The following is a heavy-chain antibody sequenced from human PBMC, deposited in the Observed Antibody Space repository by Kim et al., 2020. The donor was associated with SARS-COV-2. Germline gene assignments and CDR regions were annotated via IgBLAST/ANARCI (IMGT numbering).Heavy chain of an antibody. CDR2: IYYSGST. D-gene: IGHD1-26*01. Sequence: SETLSLTCTVSGGSISSSSYYWGWIRQPPGKGLEWIGSIYYSGSTYYNPSLKSRVTISVDTSKNQFSLKLSSVTAADTAVYYCARHPSLVGATPQDVNYWGQGTLVTVSS. V-gene: IGHV4-39*01. J-gene: IGHJ4*02. CDR1: GGSISSSSYY. CDR3: ARHPSLVGATPQDVNY.